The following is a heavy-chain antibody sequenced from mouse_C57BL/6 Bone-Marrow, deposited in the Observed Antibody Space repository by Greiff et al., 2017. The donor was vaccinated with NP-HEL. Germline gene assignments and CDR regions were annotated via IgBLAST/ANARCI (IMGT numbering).Heavy chain of an antibody. CDR2: ISSGSSTI. CDR3: AGPRGFAY. CDR1: GFTFSDYG. J-gene: IGHJ3*01. V-gene: IGHV5-17*01. Sequence: EVMLVESGGGLVKPGGSLKLSCAASGFTFSDYGMHWVRQAPEKGLEWVAYISSGSSTIYYADTVKGRFTISRDNAKHTLFLPVTRLRSEKTAMYYCAGPRGFAYWGQGTLVTVSA.